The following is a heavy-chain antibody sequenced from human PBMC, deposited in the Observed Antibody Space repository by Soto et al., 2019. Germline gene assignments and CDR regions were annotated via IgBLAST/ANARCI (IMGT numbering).Heavy chain of an antibody. Sequence: SVKVSCKASGGTFSCYAISWVRQAPGQGLEWMGGIIPIFGTANYAQKFQGRVTITADESTSTAYMELSSLRSEDTAVYYCATPKSLFYYDSSGYSSAPYDYWGQGTLVTSPQ. CDR2: IIPIFGTA. J-gene: IGHJ4*02. CDR3: ATPKSLFYYDSSGYSSAPYDY. CDR1: GGTFSCYA. D-gene: IGHD3-22*01. V-gene: IGHV1-69*13.